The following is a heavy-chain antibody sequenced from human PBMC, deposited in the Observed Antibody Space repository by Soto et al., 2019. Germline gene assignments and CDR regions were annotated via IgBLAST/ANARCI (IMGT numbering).Heavy chain of an antibody. D-gene: IGHD3-10*01. CDR1: GYTFTHYF. Sequence: QVRLVQSGPEVRRPGASVTVSCKASGYTFTHYFIHWVRRAPGQCLEWMGYINPKSGDTHYSQTFRGRVSMTVDTSTDTASVGLSSLKSDDTAVYFCARVPGHKNSRGDFWGQGTPITVSS. CDR3: ARVPGHKNSRGDF. V-gene: IGHV1-2*02. J-gene: IGHJ4*02. CDR2: INPKSGDT.